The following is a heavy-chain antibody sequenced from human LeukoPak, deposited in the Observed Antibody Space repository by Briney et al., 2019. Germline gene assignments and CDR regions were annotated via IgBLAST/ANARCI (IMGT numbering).Heavy chain of an antibody. CDR2: TSAYSGDT. CDR1: GYTFSSYG. V-gene: IGHV1-18*01. J-gene: IGHJ4*02. CDR3: ARDKRYAFDN. D-gene: IGHD3-9*01. Sequence: ASVKVSCKASGYTFSSYGISWVRQAPGQGLEWMGWTSAYSGDTKFAQKFQGRVTMTTETSTSTAYMELRSLRFDDTAVYYCARDKRYAFDNWGQGTLVSVSS.